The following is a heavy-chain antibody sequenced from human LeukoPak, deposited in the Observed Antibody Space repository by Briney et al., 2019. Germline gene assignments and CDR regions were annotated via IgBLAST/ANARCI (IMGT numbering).Heavy chain of an antibody. Sequence: GESLKISCKGSGYSFTSYWIGWVRQMPGKGLEWMGIIYPGDSDTRYSPSFQGQVTISADKSIGTAYLQWSSLKASDTAMYYCARRRYYDSSGYYSYYFDYWGQGTLVTVSS. CDR3: ARRRYYDSSGYYSYYFDY. V-gene: IGHV5-51*01. D-gene: IGHD3-22*01. CDR2: IYPGDSDT. CDR1: GYSFTSYW. J-gene: IGHJ4*02.